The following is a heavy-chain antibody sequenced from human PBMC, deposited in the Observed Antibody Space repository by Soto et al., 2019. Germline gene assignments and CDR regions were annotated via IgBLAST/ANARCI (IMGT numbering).Heavy chain of an antibody. J-gene: IGHJ3*02. Sequence: QPGGSLRLSCSASGFTFSSYAMHWVRQAPGKGLEYVSAISSNGGSTYYADSVKGRFTISRDNSKNTLYLQMSSLRAEDTAVYYCVKDRNSGSYPNHDAFDIWGQGTMVTVS. D-gene: IGHD1-26*01. V-gene: IGHV3-64D*06. CDR3: VKDRNSGSYPNHDAFDI. CDR1: GFTFSSYA. CDR2: ISSNGGST.